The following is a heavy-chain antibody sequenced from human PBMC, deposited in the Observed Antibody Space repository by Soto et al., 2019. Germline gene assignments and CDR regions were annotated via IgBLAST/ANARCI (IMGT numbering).Heavy chain of an antibody. CDR3: ARLPAAGTILFDY. D-gene: IGHD6-13*01. Sequence: GGSLRLSCAASGFTFSDYYMSWIRQAPGKGLEWVSYISSSSSYTNYADSVKGRFTISRDNAKNPLYLQMNSLRAEDTAVYYCARLPAAGTILFDYWGQGTLVTVSS. CDR2: ISSSSSYT. CDR1: GFTFSDYY. J-gene: IGHJ4*02. V-gene: IGHV3-11*06.